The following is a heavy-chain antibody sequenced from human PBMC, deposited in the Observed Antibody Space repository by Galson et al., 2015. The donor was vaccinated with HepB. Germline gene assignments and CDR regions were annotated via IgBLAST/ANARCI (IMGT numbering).Heavy chain of an antibody. CDR3: VAISYLAFDY. J-gene: IGHJ4*02. D-gene: IGHD1-26*01. V-gene: IGHV3-7*03. Sequence: SLRLSCATAGFTFRNFWMSWVRQAPGRGLEWVANIKQDEGEKSYVDSLKGRFTISRDNAKNSLYLNMNSLRAEDTATYYCVAISYLAFDYWGQGALVTVSS. CDR2: IKQDEGEK. CDR1: GFTFRNFW.